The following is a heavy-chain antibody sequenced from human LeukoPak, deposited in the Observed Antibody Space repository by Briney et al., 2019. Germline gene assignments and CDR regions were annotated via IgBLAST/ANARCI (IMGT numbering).Heavy chain of an antibody. J-gene: IGHJ4*02. V-gene: IGHV3-23*01. CDR2: ITGDGGGT. Sequence: GGSLRLSCAASGFTVSNNFMSWVRQAPGKGLEWVSAITGDGGGTNYADSVKGRFTISRDNSKNTLFLQMNGLRAEDAALYYCGRQAYNSGWCDYWGQGTLVTVSS. CDR1: GFTVSNNF. D-gene: IGHD6-19*01. CDR3: GRQAYNSGWCDY.